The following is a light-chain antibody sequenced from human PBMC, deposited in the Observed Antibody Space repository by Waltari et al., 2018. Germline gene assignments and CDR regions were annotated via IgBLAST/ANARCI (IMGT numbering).Light chain of an antibody. V-gene: IGKV3-20*01. CDR3: QQYDGSTVT. J-gene: IGKJ4*01. CDR1: QTISSIS. Sequence: EIVLPQSPGTLSLSPGEGAALSCRASQTISSISLTWYQQKPGQAPSLLIYGTSSRATGIPDRFSGSGSGTDFTLTIRRLDPEDFAVYYCQQYDGSTVTFGGGTKVEVK. CDR2: GTS.